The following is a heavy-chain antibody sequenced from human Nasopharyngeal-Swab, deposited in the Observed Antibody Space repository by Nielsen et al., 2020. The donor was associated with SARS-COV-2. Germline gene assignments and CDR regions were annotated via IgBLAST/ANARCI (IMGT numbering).Heavy chain of an antibody. Sequence: ASVKVSCKASGYAFTKYAMNWVRQAPGQGLEWMGWINTNTGTPTYAQGFTGRFVFSLDTSVSTAYLQISSLKPEDTGVYYCARGRGSSGHYPTDYWGQGTLVTVSS. CDR3: ARGRGSSGHYPTDY. V-gene: IGHV7-4-1*02. CDR1: GYAFTKYA. D-gene: IGHD3-22*01. J-gene: IGHJ4*02. CDR2: INTNTGTP.